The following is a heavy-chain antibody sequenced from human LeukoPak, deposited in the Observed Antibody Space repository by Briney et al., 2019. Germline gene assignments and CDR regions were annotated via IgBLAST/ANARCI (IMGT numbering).Heavy chain of an antibody. Sequence: GGSLRLSCAASGFTFSSYSMNWVRQAPGKGLEWVSSISSSSSYIYYADSVKGRFTISRDNAKNSLYLQMNSLRAEDTAVYYCASFSGWPEGAYYYYGMDVWGQGTTVTVSS. V-gene: IGHV3-21*01. D-gene: IGHD6-19*01. CDR2: ISSSSSYI. CDR3: ASFSGWPEGAYYYYGMDV. J-gene: IGHJ6*02. CDR1: GFTFSSYS.